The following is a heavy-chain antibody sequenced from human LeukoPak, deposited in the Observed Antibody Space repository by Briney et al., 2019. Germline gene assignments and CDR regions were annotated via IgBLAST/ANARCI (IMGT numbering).Heavy chain of an antibody. CDR1: GYTLTELS. V-gene: IGHV1-24*01. CDR3: ATVHYGDYGWSDYYGMDV. D-gene: IGHD4-17*01. CDR2: FDPEDGET. J-gene: IGHJ6*02. Sequence: AASVTVSCKVSGYTLTELSMHWVRQAAGKGLEWMGGFDPEDGETIYAQKFQGRVTMTEDTSTDTAYMELSSLRSEDTAVYYCATVHYGDYGWSDYYGMDVWGQGTTVTVSS.